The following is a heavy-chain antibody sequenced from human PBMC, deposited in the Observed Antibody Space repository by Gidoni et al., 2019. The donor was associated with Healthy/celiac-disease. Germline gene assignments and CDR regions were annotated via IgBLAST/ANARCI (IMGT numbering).Heavy chain of an antibody. CDR3: ARDRGYCSDP. D-gene: IGHD2-15*01. J-gene: IGHJ5*02. CDR2: ISYERSNK. Sequence: QVQLVASGGGVVQHGRSMRLSCAAAGFTYSSYAKHWVRQAPGKGLEWVAVISYERSNKYCADSVKGRFTISRDNSKNTMYLQMNSLRAEDTAVYYCARDRGYCSDPGGQGTLVTVSS. V-gene: IGHV3-30-3*01. CDR1: GFTYSSYA.